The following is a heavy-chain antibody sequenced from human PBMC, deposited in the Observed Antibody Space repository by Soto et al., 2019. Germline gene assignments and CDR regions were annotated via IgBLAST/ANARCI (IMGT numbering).Heavy chain of an antibody. D-gene: IGHD7-27*01. CDR1: GFTFSSYA. J-gene: IGHJ2*01. CDR2: ISYDGSNK. V-gene: IGHV3-30*04. Sequence: GGSLRLSCAASGFTFSSYAMHWVRQAPGKGLEWVAVISYDGSNKYYADSVKGRFTISRDNSKNTLYLQMNSLRAEDTAVYFCARDLVPSTGDGYWYFDLWGRGALVTVSS. CDR3: ARDLVPSTGDGYWYFDL.